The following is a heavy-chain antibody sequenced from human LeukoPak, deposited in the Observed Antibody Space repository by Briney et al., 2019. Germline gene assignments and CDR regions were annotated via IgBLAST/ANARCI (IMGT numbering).Heavy chain of an antibody. D-gene: IGHD3-9*01. CDR3: ARPRDYDILTGDNWFDP. CDR1: GGSFSGYY. Sequence: SETLSLTCAVYGGSFSGYYWSWIRQPPGKGLVWIGEINHSGSTNYNPSRKSRLTISVDTSKNQFSLKLSSVTAADTAVYYCARPRDYDILTGDNWFDPWGQGTLVTVSS. J-gene: IGHJ5*02. CDR2: INHSGST. V-gene: IGHV4-34*01.